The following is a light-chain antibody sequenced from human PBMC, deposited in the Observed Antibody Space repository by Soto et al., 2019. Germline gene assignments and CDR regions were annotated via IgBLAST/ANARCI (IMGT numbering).Light chain of an antibody. Sequence: EIVMTQSPATLSVSPGERVTLSCRASQSVFSSLAWYQQKPGQAPRLLIYGAATRATGIPARFSGSGSGTEFTLTISSLQSEDFAVYYCHQRQSWPRTFGQGTTVDIK. CDR3: HQRQSWPRT. CDR1: QSVFSS. J-gene: IGKJ1*01. V-gene: IGKV3-15*01. CDR2: GAA.